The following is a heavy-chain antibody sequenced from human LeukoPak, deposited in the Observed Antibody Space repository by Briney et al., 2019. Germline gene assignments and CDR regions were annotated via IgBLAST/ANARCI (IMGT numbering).Heavy chain of an antibody. Sequence: GGSLRLSCAASGFTFSSYWMHWVRQAPGKGLVWVSRINSDGSSTTYADSVKGRFTISRDNAKNTLYLQMNSLRVEDTALYYCARGDYGGNWFDPWGQGTLVTVSS. CDR1: GFTFSSYW. J-gene: IGHJ5*02. D-gene: IGHD4-23*01. V-gene: IGHV3-74*01. CDR3: ARGDYGGNWFDP. CDR2: INSDGSST.